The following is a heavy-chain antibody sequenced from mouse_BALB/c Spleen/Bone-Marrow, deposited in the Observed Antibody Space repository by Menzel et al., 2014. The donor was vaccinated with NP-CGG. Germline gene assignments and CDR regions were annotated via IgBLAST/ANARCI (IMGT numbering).Heavy chain of an antibody. CDR3: ARHVGNPYAMDY. Sequence: EVKLMESGGGIVQPGGSLKLSCAASGFTFSSYTMSWVRQTPEKRLEWVAYISNGGGSTYYPDTVKGRFTISRDNAKNTLYLQMSSLKSEDTAMYYCARHVGNPYAMDYWGQGTSVTVSS. CDR1: GFTFSSYT. J-gene: IGHJ4*01. D-gene: IGHD3-1*01. CDR2: ISNGGGST. V-gene: IGHV5-12-2*01.